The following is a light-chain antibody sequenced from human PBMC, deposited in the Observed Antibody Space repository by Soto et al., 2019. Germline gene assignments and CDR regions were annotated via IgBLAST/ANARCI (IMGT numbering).Light chain of an antibody. CDR1: TSDIGTYSY. CDR2: EVS. J-gene: IGLJ1*01. Sequence: QSVLTQPASVSGSPGQSITISCTGTTSDIGTYSYVSWYQQHAGKAPKLIIYEVSHRPSGVSNRFSGSKSGSTASLTISGIQAEDEAHYYCRSSTGISTILFANGTKVTVL. V-gene: IGLV2-14*01. CDR3: RSSTGISTIL.